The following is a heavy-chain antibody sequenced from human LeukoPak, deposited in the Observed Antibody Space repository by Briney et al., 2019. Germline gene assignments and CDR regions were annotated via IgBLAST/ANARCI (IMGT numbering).Heavy chain of an antibody. CDR3: ARGGDYYASSGHSAHFDY. V-gene: IGHV1-8*01. CDR2: MNPNSGNT. CDR1: GYTCTSYD. Sequence: ASVKVSCKASGYTCTSYDINWVRQATGQGLEWMGWMNPNSGNTGYAQKFQGRVTMTRNTSITPAYMELSSLRSEDTAVYYCARGGDYYASSGHSAHFDYWGQGTLVTVSS. D-gene: IGHD3-22*01. J-gene: IGHJ4*02.